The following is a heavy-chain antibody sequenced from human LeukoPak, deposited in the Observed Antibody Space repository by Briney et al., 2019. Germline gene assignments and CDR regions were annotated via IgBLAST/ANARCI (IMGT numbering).Heavy chain of an antibody. CDR2: ISSSGSYI. V-gene: IGHV3-11*04. CDR3: ARDEYASSPGYFDY. D-gene: IGHD2-2*01. Sequence: LSLXCAVYGGSCSGYYWSWIRQAPGKGLEWVSCISSSGSYIYYADSVKGRFTISRDNAKNSLYLQMNNLRAEDTAVYYCARDEYASSPGYFDYWGQGTLVTVSS. CDR1: GGSCSGYY. J-gene: IGHJ4*02.